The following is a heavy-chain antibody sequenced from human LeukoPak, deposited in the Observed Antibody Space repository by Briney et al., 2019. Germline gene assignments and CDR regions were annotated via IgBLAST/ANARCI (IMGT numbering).Heavy chain of an antibody. CDR1: GYTFTSYE. Sequence: ASVNVSCKASGYTFTSYEINWVRQATGQGLEWMGWVSPDSGNTGYAQKFQGRITMTTDTSVTAAFMELTSLGSDDTAVYYCARGTRRALFEYLSQGTLVTVSS. CDR2: VSPDSGNT. CDR3: ARGTRRALFEY. J-gene: IGHJ4*02. V-gene: IGHV1-8*01.